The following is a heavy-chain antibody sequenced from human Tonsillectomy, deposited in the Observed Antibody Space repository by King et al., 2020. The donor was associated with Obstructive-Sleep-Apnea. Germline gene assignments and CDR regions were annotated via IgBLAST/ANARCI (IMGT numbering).Heavy chain of an antibody. CDR2: IYYSGST. D-gene: IGHD3-22*01. Sequence: VQLQESGPGLVKPSETLSLTCTVSGGSISSYSWSWIRQPPGKGLEWIGYIYYSGSTNYNPSLKSRVSISVDTSKNQFSLKLSSVTAADTAAYYCARISTRKSGFPLDYWGQGTLVTVSS. CDR1: GGSISSYS. J-gene: IGHJ4*02. V-gene: IGHV4-59*08. CDR3: ARISTRKSGFPLDY.